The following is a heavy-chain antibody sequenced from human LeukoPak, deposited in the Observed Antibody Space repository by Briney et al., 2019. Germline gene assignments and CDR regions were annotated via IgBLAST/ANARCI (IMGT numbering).Heavy chain of an antibody. V-gene: IGHV3-7*01. CDR3: AVRLVDY. CDR1: GFTFSTYW. Sequence: GGSLRLSCAASGFTFSTYWMTWVRQTPGKGLEWVANINQGGREIYYADSVKGRFTISRDNAKNSLYLQMNSLRADDTAVYYCAVRLVDYWGQGTLVTVPS. J-gene: IGHJ4*02. CDR2: INQGGREI. D-gene: IGHD2-21*01.